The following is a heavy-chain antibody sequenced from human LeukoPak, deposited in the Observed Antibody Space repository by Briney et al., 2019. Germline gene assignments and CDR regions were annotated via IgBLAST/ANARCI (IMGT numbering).Heavy chain of an antibody. CDR2: INPNSGGT. V-gene: IGHV1-2*04. CDR3: ARAGIVGAKTLGLRSDFDI. CDR1: GFTFSSYW. J-gene: IGHJ3*02. D-gene: IGHD1-26*01. Sequence: GGSLRLSCAASGFTFSSYWMHWVRQAPGQGLEWMGWINPNSGGTNYAHKFQGWVTMTRDTSITTAYMELSRLRSHDTAVYYCARAGIVGAKTLGLRSDFDIWGQGTMVTVSS.